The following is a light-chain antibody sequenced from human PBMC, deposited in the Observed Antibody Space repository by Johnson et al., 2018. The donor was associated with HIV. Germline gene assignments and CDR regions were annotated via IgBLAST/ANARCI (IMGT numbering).Light chain of an antibody. J-gene: IGLJ1*01. CDR2: EDN. Sequence: QSVLTQPPSMSAAPGQRVNISCSGNSSNIENYFVSWYQQLPGAAPRLVIYEDNKRPSGIPDRFSGSKSGASATLGITGLQTGDEADYYCGIWDASLRPHYVFVTGTTITVL. CDR3: GIWDASLRPHYV. CDR1: SSNIENYF. V-gene: IGLV1-51*02.